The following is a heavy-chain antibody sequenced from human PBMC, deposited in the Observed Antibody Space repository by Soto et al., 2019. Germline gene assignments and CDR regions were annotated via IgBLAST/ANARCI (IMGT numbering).Heavy chain of an antibody. D-gene: IGHD2-21*01. CDR1: ESTLSNVW. Sequence: VQFVESGGGLVKTGGSLRLSCAPSESTLSNVWMSWVRQAPGKGLEWLGRVKREIDGATTDYAAPVKGRFSISRDDSKNTVYLQSTSLRTEDTAVYYCTTNPIRDYWGLGTLVIVSS. J-gene: IGHJ4*01. CDR2: VKREIDGATT. V-gene: IGHV3-15*01. CDR3: TTNPIRDY.